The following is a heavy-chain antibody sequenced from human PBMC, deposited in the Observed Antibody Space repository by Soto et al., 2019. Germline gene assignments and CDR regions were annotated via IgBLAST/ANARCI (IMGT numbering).Heavy chain of an antibody. CDR3: ARLLSFWSGYFTYYFDY. J-gene: IGHJ4*02. Sequence: SETLSLTCTVSGGSISSYYWSWIRQPPGKGLEWIGYIYYSGSTNYNPSLKSRVTISVDTSKNQFSLKLSSVTAADTAVYYCARLLSFWSGYFTYYFDYWGQGTLVTVSS. D-gene: IGHD3-3*01. CDR1: GGSISSYY. CDR2: IYYSGST. V-gene: IGHV4-59*08.